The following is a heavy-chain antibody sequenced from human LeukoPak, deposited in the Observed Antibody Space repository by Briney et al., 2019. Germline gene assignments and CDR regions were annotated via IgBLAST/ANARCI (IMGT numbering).Heavy chain of an antibody. J-gene: IGHJ1*01. V-gene: IGHV3-30*02. D-gene: IGHD4-17*01. CDR1: GFTFSSYG. Sequence: GGSLRLSCAASGFTFSSYGMHWVRQAPGKGLEWVAFIRYDGSNKYYADSVKGRFTISRDNSKNTLYLQMNSLRAEDTAVYYCAEDFGDYVTEYFQHWGQGTLVTVSS. CDR3: AEDFGDYVTEYFQH. CDR2: IRYDGSNK.